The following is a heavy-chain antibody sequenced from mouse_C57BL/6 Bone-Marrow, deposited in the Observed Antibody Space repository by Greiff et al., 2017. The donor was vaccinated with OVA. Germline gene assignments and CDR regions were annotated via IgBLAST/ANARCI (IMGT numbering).Heavy chain of an antibody. D-gene: IGHD2-3*01. V-gene: IGHV1-81*01. J-gene: IGHJ3*01. CDR2: IYPRSGNT. CDR3: ARYEGFPVAY. Sequence: QVQLQQSGAELARPGASVKLSCKASGYTFTSYGISWVKQRPGQGLEWIGEIYPRSGNTYYNEKFKGKATLTADKSSSTAYMELRSLTSEDSAVYFCARYEGFPVAYWGQGTLVTVSA. CDR1: GYTFTSYG.